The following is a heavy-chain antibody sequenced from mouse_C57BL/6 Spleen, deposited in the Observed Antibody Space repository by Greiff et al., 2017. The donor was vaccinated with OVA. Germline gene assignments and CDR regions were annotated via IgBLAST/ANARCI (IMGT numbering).Heavy chain of an antibody. CDR3: TTGYYGTRWFAY. D-gene: IGHD1-1*01. CDR1: GFNIKDDY. J-gene: IGHJ3*01. V-gene: IGHV14-4*01. Sequence: VQLQQSGAELVRPGASVKLSCTASGFNIKDDYMHWVKQRPEQGLEWIGWIDPENGDTEYASKFQGKATITADTSSNTAYLQLSSLTSEDTAVYYCTTGYYGTRWFAYWGQGTLVTVSA. CDR2: IDPENGDT.